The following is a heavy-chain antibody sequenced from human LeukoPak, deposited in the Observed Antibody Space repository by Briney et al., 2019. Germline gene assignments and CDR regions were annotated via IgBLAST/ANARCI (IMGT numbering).Heavy chain of an antibody. CDR1: GFTFSSYW. CDR2: IKHDGSEK. V-gene: IGHV3-7*01. CDR3: ARDVDYANPRHDY. D-gene: IGHD4/OR15-4a*01. J-gene: IGHJ4*02. Sequence: GGSLRLSCAASGFTFSSYWMNWVRQAPGKGLEWVANIKHDGSEKYHVDSMKGRFTISRDNANNSVYLQMNGLRSEDTAVYYCARDVDYANPRHDYWGQGTLVTVSS.